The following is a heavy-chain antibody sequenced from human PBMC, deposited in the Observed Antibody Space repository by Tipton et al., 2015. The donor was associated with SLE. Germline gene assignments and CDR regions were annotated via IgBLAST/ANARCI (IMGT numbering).Heavy chain of an antibody. CDR3: ARVQQLVLDY. Sequence: TLSLTCAVSGYSISSGYYWGWIRQPPGKGLEWIGRIYTSGSTNYNPSLKSRVTMSVDTSKNQFSLKLSSVTAADTAVYYCARVQQLVLDYWGQGTLVTVSS. V-gene: IGHV4-38-2*01. D-gene: IGHD6-13*01. J-gene: IGHJ4*02. CDR1: GYSISSGYY. CDR2: IYTSGST.